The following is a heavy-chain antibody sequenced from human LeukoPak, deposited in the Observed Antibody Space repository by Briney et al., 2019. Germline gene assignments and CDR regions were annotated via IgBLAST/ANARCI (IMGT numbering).Heavy chain of an antibody. D-gene: IGHD6-6*01. V-gene: IGHV3-11*01. CDR1: GFTFSDYY. Sequence: ESGGSLRLSCAASGFTFSDYYMSWIRQAPGKGLEWVSYISSSGSTIYYADSVKGRFTISRDNAKNSLYLQMNSLRAEDTAVYYCARIYRIAARSYYFDYWGQGTLVTVSS. CDR2: ISSSGSTI. J-gene: IGHJ4*02. CDR3: ARIYRIAARSYYFDY.